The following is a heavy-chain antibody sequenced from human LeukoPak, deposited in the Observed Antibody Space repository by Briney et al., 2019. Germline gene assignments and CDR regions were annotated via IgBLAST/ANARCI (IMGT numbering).Heavy chain of an antibody. V-gene: IGHV3-30*02. D-gene: IGHD6-25*01. CDR2: IWPDGSKK. CDR3: AKISSSAESNFDY. J-gene: IGHJ4*02. Sequence: GGSLRLSCAASGFTFSTYAMHWVRQAPGKGLEWVAFIWPDGSKKYYADSVKGRFAISRENSKDTVYLQMNDLRPEDTALYFCAKISSSAESNFDYWGQGTLLTVSS. CDR1: GFTFSTYA.